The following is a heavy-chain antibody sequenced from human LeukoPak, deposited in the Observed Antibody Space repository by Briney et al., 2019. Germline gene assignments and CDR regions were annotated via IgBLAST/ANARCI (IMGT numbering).Heavy chain of an antibody. CDR1: GYTFTSYA. CDR3: ARGGTYDSSGYYYFI. V-gene: IGHV1-3*01. J-gene: IGHJ4*02. D-gene: IGHD3-22*01. Sequence: ASVKVSCKASGYTFTSYAMHWVRQAPGQRLEWMGWINAGNGNTKYSQKFQGRVTITRDTSASTAYMGLSSLRSEDTAVYYCARGGTYDSSGYYYFIWGQGTLVTVSS. CDR2: INAGNGNT.